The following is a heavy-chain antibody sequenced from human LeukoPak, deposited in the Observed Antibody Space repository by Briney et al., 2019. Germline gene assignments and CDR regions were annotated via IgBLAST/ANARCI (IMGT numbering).Heavy chain of an antibody. Sequence: GGCLRLSCAASGFTFSSYAMSWVRQAPGKGLEWVSFISSTASDIYYADSVRGRFTISRDNAKNSLYLQMNSLRADDTAIYYCTSKLGSSSSGYWGQGTLVTVSS. CDR3: TSKLGSSSSGY. V-gene: IGHV3-21*01. D-gene: IGHD6-6*01. CDR1: GFTFSSYA. J-gene: IGHJ4*02. CDR2: ISSTASDI.